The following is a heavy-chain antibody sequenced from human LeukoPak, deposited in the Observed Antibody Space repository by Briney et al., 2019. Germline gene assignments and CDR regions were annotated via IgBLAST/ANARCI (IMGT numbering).Heavy chain of an antibody. CDR1: GGSISSYY. CDR2: IYYCGST. V-gene: IGHV4-59*01. D-gene: IGHD2-15*01. J-gene: IGHJ5*02. CDR3: ARAASRKYCSGGSCYSFWFDP. Sequence: SETLSLTCPLSGGSISSYYWSWIRPPPGKGLEWIGYIYYCGSTNYNPSLKSRVTISVATSKNQFSLKLSSVTAADTAVYYCARAASRKYCSGGSCYSFWFDPWGQGTLVTVSS.